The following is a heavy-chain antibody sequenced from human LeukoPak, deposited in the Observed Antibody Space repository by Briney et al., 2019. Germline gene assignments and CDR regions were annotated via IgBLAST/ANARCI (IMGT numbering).Heavy chain of an antibody. V-gene: IGHV4-59*08. CDR1: GGSISNYY. Sequence: SETLSLTCNVSGGSISNYYWSWIRQPPGKGLEWIGYIYSSGTTKYHPSLKSRVTISVDMSKSQFSLKLNSVTAADTAVYYCARQLSGSSGLDYWGQGTLVTVSS. CDR3: ARQLSGSSGLDY. CDR2: IYSSGTT. J-gene: IGHJ4*02. D-gene: IGHD6-19*01.